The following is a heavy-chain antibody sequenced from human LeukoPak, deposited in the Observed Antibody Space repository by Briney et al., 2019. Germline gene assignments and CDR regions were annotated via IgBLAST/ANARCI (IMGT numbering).Heavy chain of an antibody. CDR2: TYYRSKWYN. CDR1: GDSISSKNAA. V-gene: IGHV6-1*01. Sequence: SQTLSLTCAISGDSISSKNAAWNWIRQPPSRGLEWLGRTYYRSKWYNEYAVSVKSRITINPDTSKDQFSLQLNSVTPEDTAVYYCARAVGYLDLWGRGTLVTVSS. J-gene: IGHJ2*01. CDR3: ARAVGYLDL.